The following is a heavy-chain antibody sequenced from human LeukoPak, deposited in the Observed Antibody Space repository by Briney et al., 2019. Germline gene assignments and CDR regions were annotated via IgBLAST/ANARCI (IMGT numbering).Heavy chain of an antibody. D-gene: IGHD1-1*01. CDR2: ISGSGGST. CDR3: ARRPDNWNDEGGWFDP. J-gene: IGHJ5*02. CDR1: GFTFSSYA. V-gene: IGHV3-23*01. Sequence: GGSLRLSCAASGFTFSSYAMSWVRQAPGKGLEWVSAISGSGGSTYYADSVKGRFTISRDNSKNTLYLQMNSLRAEDTAVYYCARRPDNWNDEGGWFDPWGQGTLVTVSS.